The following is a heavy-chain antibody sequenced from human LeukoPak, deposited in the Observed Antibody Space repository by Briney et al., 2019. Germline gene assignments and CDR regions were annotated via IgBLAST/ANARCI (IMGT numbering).Heavy chain of an antibody. CDR2: IIPIFGTA. J-gene: IGHJ4*02. V-gene: IGHV1-69*13. Sequence: VASVKVSCKASGGTFSSYAISWVRQAPGQGLEWMGGIIPIFGTANYAQKFQGRVTITADESTSTTYMELSSLRSEDTAVYYCARTGFGDAYVPFDYWGQGTLVTVCS. CDR3: ARTGFGDAYVPFDY. D-gene: IGHD3-10*01. CDR1: GGTFSSYA.